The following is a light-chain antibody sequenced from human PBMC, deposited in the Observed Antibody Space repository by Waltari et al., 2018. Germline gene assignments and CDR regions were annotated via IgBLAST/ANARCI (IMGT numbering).Light chain of an antibody. CDR1: QSVLYSANNKSY. CDR3: QQYDASPWT. CDR2: WAS. Sequence: DIVMTQSPDSLAVSLGERATINCKSSQSVLYSANNKSYLAWYQHKPGQPPKLLISWASTRESGVPDRFSGGGSGTDFTLTISSLQAEDVAVYCCQQYDASPWTFGQGTKVEIK. V-gene: IGKV4-1*01. J-gene: IGKJ1*01.